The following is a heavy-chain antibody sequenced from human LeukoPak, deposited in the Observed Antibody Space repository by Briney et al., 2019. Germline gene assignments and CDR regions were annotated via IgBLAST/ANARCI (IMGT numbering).Heavy chain of an antibody. D-gene: IGHD3-10*01. Sequence: SVKVSCKASGGTFSSYAISWVRQAPGQGLEWMGRIIPILGIANYAQKFQGRVTITADKSTSTAYMELSSLRSEDTAVYYCVVGLLWFGELLWGNWFDPWGQGTLVTVSS. V-gene: IGHV1-69*04. CDR2: IIPILGIA. CDR3: VVGLLWFGELLWGNWFDP. CDR1: GGTFSSYA. J-gene: IGHJ5*02.